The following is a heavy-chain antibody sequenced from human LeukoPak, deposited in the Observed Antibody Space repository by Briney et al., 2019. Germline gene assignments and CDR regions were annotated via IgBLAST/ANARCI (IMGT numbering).Heavy chain of an antibody. V-gene: IGHV1-69*04. CDR3: ARDRDGYNREFDY. J-gene: IGHJ4*02. CDR1: GGTSSSYA. CDR2: IIPILGIA. Sequence: SVKVSCKASGGTSSSYAISWVRQAPGQGLEWMGRIIPILGIANYAQKFQGRVTITADKSTSTAYMELSSLRSEDTAVYYCARDRDGYNREFDYWGQGTLVTVSS. D-gene: IGHD5-24*01.